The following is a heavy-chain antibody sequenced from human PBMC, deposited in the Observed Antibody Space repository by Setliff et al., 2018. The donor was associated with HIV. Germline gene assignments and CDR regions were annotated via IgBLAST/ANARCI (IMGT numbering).Heavy chain of an antibody. CDR3: ARWGEPAPRGFDI. J-gene: IGHJ3*02. D-gene: IGHD3-16*01. Sequence: SETLSLTCTVSDGPINNYWWNWVRQSPGKGLEWIGFGHHSGTFSYNPSLNSRFTISIDTSNNQFSLKATSVTAEDTAVYYCARWGEPAPRGFDIWGQGTMVTVSS. CDR2: GHHSGTF. CDR1: DGPINNYW. V-gene: IGHV4-59*08.